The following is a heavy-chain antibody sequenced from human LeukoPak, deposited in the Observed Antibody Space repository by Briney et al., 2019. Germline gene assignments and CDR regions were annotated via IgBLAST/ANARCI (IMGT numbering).Heavy chain of an antibody. CDR1: GFTLSSYA. CDR3: AELGITMIGGG. V-gene: IGHV3-23*01. CDR2: ISVSGNT. Sequence: PGGSLRLSCAASGFTLSSYAMSWVRQGPGKGLEWVSAISVSGNTYHADSVKGRFTISRDSSKNSLYLQMNSLGAEDTAVYYCAELGITMIGGGWGKGTTVTISS. J-gene: IGHJ6*04. D-gene: IGHD3-10*02.